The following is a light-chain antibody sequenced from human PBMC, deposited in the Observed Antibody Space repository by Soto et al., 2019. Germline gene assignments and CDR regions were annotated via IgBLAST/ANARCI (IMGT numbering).Light chain of an antibody. CDR3: QQSYSTPPT. J-gene: IGKJ5*01. V-gene: IGKV1-5*03. Sequence: DIQMTQSPSTLSASVGYRFTITCRASQSISSWLAWYQQKPGKAPKLLIYKASSLESGVPSRFSGSGSGTDFTLTISSLQPEDFATYYCQQSYSTPPTFGQGTRLEIK. CDR2: KAS. CDR1: QSISSW.